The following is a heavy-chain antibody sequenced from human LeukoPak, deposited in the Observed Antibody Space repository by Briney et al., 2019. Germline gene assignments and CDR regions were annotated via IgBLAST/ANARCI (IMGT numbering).Heavy chain of an antibody. CDR3: AKDGKRWATTGAFDI. CDR2: IYGSGGST. CDR1: GFTFSSYP. V-gene: IGHV3-23*01. D-gene: IGHD1-26*01. J-gene: IGHJ3*02. Sequence: GALRFYSAAPGFTFSSYPMGWGRPAPGKGLGWGSGIYGSGGSTYYADSVKGRFTISRDNSKNTLYLQMNSLRAEDTAVYYCAKDGKRWATTGAFDIWGQGTMVTVSS.